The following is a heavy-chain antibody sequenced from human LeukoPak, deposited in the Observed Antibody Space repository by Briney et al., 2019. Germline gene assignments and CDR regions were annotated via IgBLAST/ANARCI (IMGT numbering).Heavy chain of an antibody. CDR3: ATDRSGSSDY. Sequence: GGSLRLSCAASGFTFSSYAMSWVRQAPGKGLEWVSVISGSGGSTNYADSVKGRFTISRDNSKSTLYLQMHSLRAEDTAVYYCATDRSGSSDYWGQGTLVTVSS. J-gene: IGHJ4*02. CDR2: ISGSGGST. V-gene: IGHV3-23*01. CDR1: GFTFSSYA. D-gene: IGHD1-26*01.